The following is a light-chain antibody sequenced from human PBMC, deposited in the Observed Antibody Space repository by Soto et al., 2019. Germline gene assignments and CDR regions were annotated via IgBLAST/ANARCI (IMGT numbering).Light chain of an antibody. Sequence: IVVTQSPGTLSLSPGDGATLSCRASQSVSSEFITWYQQKPGQPTRLLIHAPSRRATGIPDRSSGSGAGPAFPLTISRLEPEDFAVYYCQHYGTSQITFGQGTRLEIK. V-gene: IGKV3-20*01. CDR1: QSVSSEF. CDR3: QHYGTSQIT. CDR2: APS. J-gene: IGKJ5*01.